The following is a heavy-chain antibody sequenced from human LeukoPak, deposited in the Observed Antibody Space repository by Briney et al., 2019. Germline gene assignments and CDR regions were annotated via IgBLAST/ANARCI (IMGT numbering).Heavy chain of an antibody. V-gene: IGHV3-30*18. CDR1: GFTFSSYG. D-gene: IGHD6-13*01. CDR2: ISYDGSNK. J-gene: IGHJ4*02. CDR3: AKESDKGARTAAIFDY. Sequence: PGGSLRLSCAASGFTFSSYGMHWVRQAPGKGLEWVAVISYDGSNKYYADSVKGRFTISRDNSKNTLFLQMNSLRAEDTAVYYCAKESDKGARTAAIFDYWGQGALVTVSS.